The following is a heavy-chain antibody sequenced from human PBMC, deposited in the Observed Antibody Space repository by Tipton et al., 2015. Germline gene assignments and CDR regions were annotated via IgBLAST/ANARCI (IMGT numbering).Heavy chain of an antibody. CDR1: GGPFNDYY. V-gene: IGHV4-34*01. D-gene: IGHD4-17*01. CDR2: IHPSGIT. J-gene: IGHJ5*01. Sequence: TLSLTCVVYGGPFNDYYWTWIRQPPGKGLEWVGTIHPSGITNYNPSLKSRITVSSDTSKTHFSLNLRSVTAADTAVYYCARGRGGDYLQRFDSWGQGTLVTVSS. CDR3: ARGRGGDYLQRFDS.